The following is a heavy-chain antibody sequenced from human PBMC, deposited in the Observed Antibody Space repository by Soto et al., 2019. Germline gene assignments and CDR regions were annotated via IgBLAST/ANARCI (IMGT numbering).Heavy chain of an antibody. D-gene: IGHD2-15*01. V-gene: IGHV3-30*18. CDR2: ISYDGSNK. CDR3: AKEGYCSGGSCYEGHYYYYGMDV. J-gene: IGHJ6*02. Sequence: SLGLSCAASGFTLSSYGMHWVRQAPGKGLEWVAVISYDGSNKYYADSVKGRFTISRDNSKNTLYLQMNSLRAEDTAVYYCAKEGYCSGGSCYEGHYYYYGMDVWGQGTTVTVSS. CDR1: GFTLSSYG.